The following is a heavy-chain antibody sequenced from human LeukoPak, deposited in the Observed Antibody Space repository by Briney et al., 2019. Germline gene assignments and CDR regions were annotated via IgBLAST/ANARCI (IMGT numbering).Heavy chain of an antibody. V-gene: IGHV4-31*03. CDR1: GGSISSGGYY. J-gene: IGHJ4*02. CDR2: IYYSGST. Sequence: PSQTLSLTCIVSGGSISSGGYYWSWIRQHPGKGLEWIGYIYYSGSTYYNPSLKSRVTISVDTSKNQFSLKLSSVTAADTAVYYCARHGNEMATIFVDYWGQGTLVAVSS. CDR3: ARHGNEMATIFVDY. D-gene: IGHD3-3*01.